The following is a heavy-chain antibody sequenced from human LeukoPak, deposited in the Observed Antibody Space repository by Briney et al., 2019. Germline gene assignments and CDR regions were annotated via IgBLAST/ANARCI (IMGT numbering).Heavy chain of an antibody. CDR1: GGSISSYY. CDR2: IYHSGST. J-gene: IGHJ5*02. V-gene: IGHV4-59*08. Sequence: ASETLSLTCTVSGGSISSYYWSWIRQPPGKGLEWIGYIYHSGSTYYNPSLKSRVTISVDRSKNQFSLKLSSVTAADTAVYYCAGQPLIRASWFDPWGQGTLVTVSS. CDR3: AGQPLIRASWFDP. D-gene: IGHD2-8*01.